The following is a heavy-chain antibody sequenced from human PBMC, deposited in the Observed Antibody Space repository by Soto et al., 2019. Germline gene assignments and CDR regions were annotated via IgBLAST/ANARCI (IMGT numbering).Heavy chain of an antibody. D-gene: IGHD5-12*01. J-gene: IGHJ4*02. CDR3: ARGEWLQFRNGDIDY. CDR2: ISYDGSNK. CDR1: GFTFSSYA. Sequence: QVQLVESGVGVVQPERSLRLSCAASGFTFSSYAMHWVRQAPGKGLEWVAVISYDGSNKYYADSVKGRFTISRDNSKNTLYLQMNSLRAEDTAVYYCARGEWLQFRNGDIDYWGQGTLVTVSS. V-gene: IGHV3-30-3*01.